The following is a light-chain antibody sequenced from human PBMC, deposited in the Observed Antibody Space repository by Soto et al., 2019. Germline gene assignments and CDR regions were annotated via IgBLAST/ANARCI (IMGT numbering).Light chain of an antibody. V-gene: IGKV3-20*01. CDR2: GAS. CDR3: QRYGSSPPYT. CDR1: QSVRSSY. Sequence: EIVLTQSPGTLSLSPGERATLSCSASQSVRSSYLAWYLQKPGQAPRLLIYGASSRATGIPDRVSGSGSGTDFTRTISRLEPADFAVSYCQRYGSSPPYTFGQGTKLEIK. J-gene: IGKJ2*01.